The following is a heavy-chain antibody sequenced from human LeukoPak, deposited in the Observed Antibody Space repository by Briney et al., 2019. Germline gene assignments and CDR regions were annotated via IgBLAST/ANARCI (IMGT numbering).Heavy chain of an antibody. Sequence: SETLSLTCTVSGGSISSSSYYWGWIRQPPGKGLEWIGSIYYSGSTYYNPSLKSRVTISVDTSKNQFSLKLSSVTAADTAVYYCARVPDYYGSGRRQYYFDYWGQGTLVTVSS. CDR2: IYYSGST. J-gene: IGHJ4*02. D-gene: IGHD3-10*01. CDR3: ARVPDYYGSGRRQYYFDY. V-gene: IGHV4-39*07. CDR1: GGSISSSSYY.